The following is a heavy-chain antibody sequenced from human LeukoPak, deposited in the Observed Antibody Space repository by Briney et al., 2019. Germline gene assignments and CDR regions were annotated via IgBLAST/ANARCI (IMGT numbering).Heavy chain of an antibody. D-gene: IGHD3-3*01. V-gene: IGHV4-34*01. CDR3: ASRVYDFWSGYHSYYYYGMDV. Sequence: PSETLSLTCAVYGGSFSGYYWSWIRQPPGKGLEWIGEINHSGSTNYNPSLKSRVTISVDTSKNQFSLKLSSVTAADTAVYYCASRVYDFWSGYHSYYYYGMDVWGQGTTVTVSS. J-gene: IGHJ6*02. CDR2: INHSGST. CDR1: GGSFSGYY.